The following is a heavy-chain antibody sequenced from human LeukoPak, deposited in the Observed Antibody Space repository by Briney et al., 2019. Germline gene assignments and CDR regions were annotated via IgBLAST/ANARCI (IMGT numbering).Heavy chain of an antibody. CDR3: ARNYWDYYDSSGPLDY. CDR1: GGTFSSYA. J-gene: IGHJ4*02. D-gene: IGHD3-22*01. CDR2: IFPIFGTA. Sequence: SVTVSCTASGGTFSSYAISWVRQAPGQGLEWMGGIFPIFGTANYAQKFQGRVTITADESTSTAYMELSSLRSEDTAVYYCARNYWDYYDSSGPLDYWGQGTLVTVSS. V-gene: IGHV1-69*01.